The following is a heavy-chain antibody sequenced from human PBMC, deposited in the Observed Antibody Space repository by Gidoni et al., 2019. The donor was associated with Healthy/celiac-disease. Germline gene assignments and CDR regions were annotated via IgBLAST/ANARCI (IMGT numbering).Heavy chain of an antibody. V-gene: IGHV4-61*02. CDR1: GGSISSGSYY. CDR2: IYTSGST. CDR3: ARVSSSWYYFDY. D-gene: IGHD6-13*01. Sequence: QVQLQESGPGLVKPSQTLSLTCTVSGGSISSGSYYWSWIRQPAGKGLEWIGRIYTSGSTNYNPSLKSRVTMSVDTSKNQFSLKLSSVTAADTAVYYCARVSSSWYYFDYWGQGTLVTVSS. J-gene: IGHJ4*02.